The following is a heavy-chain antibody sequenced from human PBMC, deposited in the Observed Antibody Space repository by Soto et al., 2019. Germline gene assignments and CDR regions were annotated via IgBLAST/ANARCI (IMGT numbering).Heavy chain of an antibody. CDR3: ARVSTYCSSTSCYGID. CDR1: GGSISSGGYS. V-gene: IGHV4-34*01. Sequence: SETLSLTCAVSGGSISSGGYSWSWIRQPPGKGLEWIGEINHSGSTNYNPSLKSRVTISVDTSKNQFSLKLSSVTAADTAVYYCARVSTYCSSTSCYGIDWGQGTLVTVSS. J-gene: IGHJ4*02. CDR2: INHSGST. D-gene: IGHD2-2*01.